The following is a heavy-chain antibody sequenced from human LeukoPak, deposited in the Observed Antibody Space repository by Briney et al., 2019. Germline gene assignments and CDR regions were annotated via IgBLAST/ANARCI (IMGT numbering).Heavy chain of an antibody. Sequence: PGGSLRLSCVASGFTFSNYWMHWVRQPPGKGLVWVSRIYVDGRTTNYADSVKGRFTFSRDNSKNTLYLQMNSLRAEDTAVYCCAKEYCSNSVCHSLDYWGQGTLVTVSS. J-gene: IGHJ4*02. CDR2: IYVDGRTT. CDR3: AKEYCSNSVCHSLDY. CDR1: GFTFSNYW. V-gene: IGHV3-74*01. D-gene: IGHD2-8*01.